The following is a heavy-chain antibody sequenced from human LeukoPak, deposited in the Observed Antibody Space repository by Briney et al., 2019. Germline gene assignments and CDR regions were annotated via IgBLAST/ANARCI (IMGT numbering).Heavy chain of an antibody. Sequence: SETLSLTCTVSGGSISSSSYYWGWIRQPPGKGLEWIGSIYYSGSTYYNPSLKSRVTISVDTSKNQFSLKLSSVTAADTAVYYCARGSAYYYDSSGYHDWGQGTLVTVSS. V-gene: IGHV4-39*01. J-gene: IGHJ4*02. CDR3: ARGSAYYYDSSGYHD. CDR2: IYYSGST. D-gene: IGHD3-22*01. CDR1: GGSISSSSYY.